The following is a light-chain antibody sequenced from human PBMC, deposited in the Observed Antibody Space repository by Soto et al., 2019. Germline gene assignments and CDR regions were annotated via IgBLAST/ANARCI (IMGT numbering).Light chain of an antibody. CDR2: AAS. CDR3: QQYGDSPHT. V-gene: IGKV1-9*01. Sequence: IQLTQSPSSLSASVGDRVTITCRASQGISNYLAWYQQKPGKAPKLLIYAASTLEIGVPSRFSGSGSGTDFTLTISSLQPEDFAVFFCQQYGDSPHTFGQGTKLEIK. J-gene: IGKJ2*01. CDR1: QGISNY.